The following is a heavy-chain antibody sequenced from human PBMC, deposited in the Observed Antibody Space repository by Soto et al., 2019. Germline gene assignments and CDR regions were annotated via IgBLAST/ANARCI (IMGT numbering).Heavy chain of an antibody. CDR2: ISVSGGTT. CDR1: GFSFSSYA. D-gene: IGHD4-17*01. Sequence: PGGSLRLSCAASGFSFSSYAMSWVRQAPGKGLEWVSAISVSGGTTLYADSVRGRFTIARDNSRNTLYLQMNSLRPDDTAVYYCAKGDYGDYSVYYWGQGTLVSVSS. CDR3: AKGDYGDYSVYY. V-gene: IGHV3-23*01. J-gene: IGHJ4*02.